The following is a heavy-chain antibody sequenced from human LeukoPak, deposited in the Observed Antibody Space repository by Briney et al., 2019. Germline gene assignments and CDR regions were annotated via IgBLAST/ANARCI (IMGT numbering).Heavy chain of an antibody. CDR2: IYTSGST. V-gene: IGHV4-61*02. CDR3: AREGAFHLYFFDY. Sequence: SETLSLTCTVSGNSISSGDNYWSWIRQPAGKGLEWIGRIYTSGSTNYNPSLKSRVTISGDTSKNQFSLRLSSVTAADTAVYYCAREGAFHLYFFDYWGQGTLVTVSS. CDR1: GNSISSGDNY. J-gene: IGHJ4*02. D-gene: IGHD4/OR15-4a*01.